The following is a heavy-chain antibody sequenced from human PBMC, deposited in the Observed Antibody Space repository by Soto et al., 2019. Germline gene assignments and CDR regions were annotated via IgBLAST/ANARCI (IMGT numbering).Heavy chain of an antibody. CDR3: ARPPGYSSDSYSPYYYYYMDV. CDR1: GDTFSSNT. D-gene: IGHD6-19*01. V-gene: IGHV1-69*02. Sequence: QVQLVQSGAEVKKPGSSVMVSCKASGDTFSSNTITWVRQAPGHGLEWMGRIIPILDMANYSQKFQGRVTITSDKSTSTAYMQLSSLTSEDTATYFCARPPGYSSDSYSPYYYYYMDVWGKGTPVTVSS. CDR2: IIPILDMA. J-gene: IGHJ6*03.